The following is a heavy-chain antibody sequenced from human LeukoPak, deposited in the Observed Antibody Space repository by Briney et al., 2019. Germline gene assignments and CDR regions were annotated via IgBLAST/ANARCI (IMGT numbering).Heavy chain of an antibody. CDR1: GGSINSGSYY. CDR2: IYTSGST. D-gene: IGHD6-13*01. J-gene: IGHJ5*02. V-gene: IGHV4-61*02. CDR3: ARDRIAAAGDSNWFDP. Sequence: SETLSLTCTVSGGSINSGSYYWTWIRQPAGKGLEWIGRIYTSGSTNYNPSLKSRVTMSVDTSKNQFSLKLSSVTAADTAVYYCARDRIAAAGDSNWFDPWGQGTLVTVSS.